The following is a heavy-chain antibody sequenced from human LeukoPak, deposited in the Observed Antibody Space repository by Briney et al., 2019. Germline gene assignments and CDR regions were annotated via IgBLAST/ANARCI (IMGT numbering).Heavy chain of an antibody. CDR2: IYSGGYT. V-gene: IGHV3-53*01. J-gene: IGHJ3*02. CDR3: ARDEAFDI. CDR1: GFSVSTNY. Sequence: GGSLRLSCAASGFSVSTNYMSWVRQAPGKGLEWVSVIYSGGYTYYADSVKGRFTISRDNSKNTVYLQMNSLRAEDTDIYYCARDEAFDIWGQGTMVTVSS.